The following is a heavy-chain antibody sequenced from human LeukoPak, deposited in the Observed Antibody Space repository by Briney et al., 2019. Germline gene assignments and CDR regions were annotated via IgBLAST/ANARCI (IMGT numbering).Heavy chain of an antibody. CDR3: ARGGQWELLLIYAFDI. Sequence: GGTLRLSCAASGFTFSSYSMNWVRQAPGKGLEWVSSISSSSSNKYYADSVKGRFTISRDNAKNSLYLQMNSLRAEDTAVYYCARGGQWELLLIYAFDIWGQGTMVTVSS. CDR2: ISSSSSNK. V-gene: IGHV3-21*01. CDR1: GFTFSSYS. D-gene: IGHD1-26*01. J-gene: IGHJ3*02.